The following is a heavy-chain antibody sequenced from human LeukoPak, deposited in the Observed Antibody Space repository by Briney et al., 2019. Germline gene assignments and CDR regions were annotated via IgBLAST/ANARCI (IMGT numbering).Heavy chain of an antibody. CDR1: GYTFSDYG. CDR3: AKDRYPMVRGMMTAFDF. CDR2: ILYDGSYK. Sequence: GGSLRLSCEASGYTFSDYGMHWVRQAPGKGLEWVAVILYDGSYKSYVDSVRGRFTISRDNSKDRLYLQMNSLRAEDTAIYYCAKDRYPMVRGMMTAFDFWGQGTRVTVSS. V-gene: IGHV3-30*18. J-gene: IGHJ4*02. D-gene: IGHD3-10*01.